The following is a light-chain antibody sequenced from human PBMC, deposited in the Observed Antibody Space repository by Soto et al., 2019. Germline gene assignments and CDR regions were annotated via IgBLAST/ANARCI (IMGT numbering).Light chain of an antibody. J-gene: IGKJ1*01. CDR1: QDIGNK. CDR2: AAY. V-gene: IGKV1-6*01. Sequence: ASQMTQSPSSLSASVGDRVTITCRASQDIGNKLGWFQQKPGKAPELLIYAAYNLQSGVPSRFSGSRSGTDFTLTISSLQPEEFATYYCLQDYNYAWTFGQGTKVEIK. CDR3: LQDYNYAWT.